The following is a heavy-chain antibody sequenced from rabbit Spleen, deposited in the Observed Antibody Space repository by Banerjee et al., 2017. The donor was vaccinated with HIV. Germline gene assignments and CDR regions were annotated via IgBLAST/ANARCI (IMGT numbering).Heavy chain of an antibody. CDR1: GLSLTNNDV. V-gene: IGHV1S40*01. CDR2: IDTGSSDFT. D-gene: IGHD8-1*01. J-gene: IGHJ6*01. CDR3: ARDTGSSFSSYGMDL. Sequence: QSLQESGGGLFQPGGSLALTCKASGLSLTNNDVMCWVRQAPGKGLEWIACIDTGSSDFTYFASWAKGRFTCSKTSSTTVTLQMTSLTAADTATYFCARDTGSSFSSYGMDLWGPGTLVTVS.